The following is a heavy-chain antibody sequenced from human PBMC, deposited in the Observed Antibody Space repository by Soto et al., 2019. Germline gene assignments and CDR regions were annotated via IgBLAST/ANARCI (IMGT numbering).Heavy chain of an antibody. V-gene: IGHV3-11*06. CDR2: ITTDSHT. CDR3: VRLEAPGYYYGMGV. Sequence: EGSLRLSCAASGFTFSDYYMTWIRQAPGKGLEWVSYITTDSHTYYADSVEGRFTISRDSAKNSLYLQMNSLRVEDTAVYYCVRLEAPGYYYGMGVWGQGTTVTVSS. CDR1: GFTFSDYY. J-gene: IGHJ6*02.